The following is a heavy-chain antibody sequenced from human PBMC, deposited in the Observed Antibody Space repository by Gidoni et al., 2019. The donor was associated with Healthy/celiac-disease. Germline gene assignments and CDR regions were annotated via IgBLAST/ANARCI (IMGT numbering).Heavy chain of an antibody. V-gene: IGHV3-23*01. CDR1: GFPFSSYA. D-gene: IGHD3-10*01. CDR3: AKDSPRGWGDY. J-gene: IGHJ4*02. Sequence: EVQLLESGGGLVQPGGSLRLSCAASGFPFSSYAMSWVRQAPGKGLGWVSAIIGSVGSTYYADSVKGRFTISRDNSKNTLYLQMNSLRAEDTAVYYCAKDSPRGWGDYWGQGTLVTVSS. CDR2: IIGSVGST.